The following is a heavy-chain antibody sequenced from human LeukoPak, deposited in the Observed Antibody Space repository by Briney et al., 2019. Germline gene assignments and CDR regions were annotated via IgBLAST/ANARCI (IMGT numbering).Heavy chain of an antibody. V-gene: IGHV3-23*01. J-gene: IGHJ4*02. Sequence: GGSLRLSCAASGFTLSSYAMSWVRQAPGKGLEWVSAISDTGNTYHADSVKGRFTVSRDSSKNTLFLQMNRLRPEDAAVYYCAKSSLTTVMRGNFDYWGQGTLVTVSS. D-gene: IGHD4-11*01. CDR3: AKSSLTTVMRGNFDY. CDR2: ISDTGNT. CDR1: GFTLSSYA.